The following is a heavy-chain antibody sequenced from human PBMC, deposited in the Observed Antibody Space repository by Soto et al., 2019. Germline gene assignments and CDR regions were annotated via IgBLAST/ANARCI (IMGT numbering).Heavy chain of an antibody. J-gene: IGHJ6*03. CDR1: GFTFSSYS. CDR2: ISSSSSTI. Sequence: PGGSLRLSCAAPGFTFSSYSMNWVRQAPGKGLEWVSYISSSSSTIYYADSVKGRFTISRDNAKNSLYLQMNSLRAEDTAGYYCARVVMYTWTPPYYYRDVWGKGPRVTVSS. V-gene: IGHV3-48*01. D-gene: IGHD1-20*01. CDR3: ARVVMYTWTPPYYYRDV.